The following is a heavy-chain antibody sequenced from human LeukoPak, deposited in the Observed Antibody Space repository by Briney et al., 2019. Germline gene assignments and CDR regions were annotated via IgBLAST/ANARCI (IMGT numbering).Heavy chain of an antibody. Sequence: PSETLSLTCTVSGGSISSSSYYWGWIRQPPGKGLERIGSIYYSGSTYYNPSLKSRVTISVDTSKNQFSLQLSSVTAADTAVYYCASPTRDYSNYNFAYWGQGTLVTVSS. CDR3: ASPTRDYSNYNFAY. J-gene: IGHJ4*02. V-gene: IGHV4-39*01. D-gene: IGHD4-11*01. CDR2: IYYSGST. CDR1: GGSISSSSYY.